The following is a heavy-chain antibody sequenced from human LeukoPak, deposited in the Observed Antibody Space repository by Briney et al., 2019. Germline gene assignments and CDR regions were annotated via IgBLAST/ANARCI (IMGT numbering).Heavy chain of an antibody. V-gene: IGHV1-24*01. J-gene: IGHJ3*02. D-gene: IGHD3-9*01. CDR2: FDPEDGET. CDR3: ATARGILTGYPDAFDI. Sequence: ASVKVPCKVSGYTLTELSMHWVRQAPGKGLEWMGGFDPEDGETIYAQKFQGRVTMTEDTSTDTAYMELSSLRSEDTAVYYCATARGILTGYPDAFDIWGQGTMVTVSS. CDR1: GYTLTELS.